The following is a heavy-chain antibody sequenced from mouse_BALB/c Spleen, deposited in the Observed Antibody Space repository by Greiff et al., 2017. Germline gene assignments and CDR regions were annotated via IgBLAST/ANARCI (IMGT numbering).Heavy chain of an antibody. V-gene: IGHV1-82*01. CDR1: GYAFSSSW. Sequence: QVQPKESGPELVKPGASVKISCKASGYAFSSSWMNWVKQRPGQGLEWIGRIYPGDGDTNYNGKFKGKATLTADKSSSTAYMQLSSLTSVDSAVYFCARSHYGSSYSYWGQGTTLTVSS. CDR2: IYPGDGDT. J-gene: IGHJ2*01. CDR3: ARSHYGSSYSY. D-gene: IGHD1-1*01.